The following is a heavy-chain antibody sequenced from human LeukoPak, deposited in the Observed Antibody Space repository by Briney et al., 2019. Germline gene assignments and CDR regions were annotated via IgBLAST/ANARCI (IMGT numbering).Heavy chain of an antibody. CDR2: ISYDGSNK. Sequence: PGRPLRLSCAASGFTFSSYAMHWVRQAPGKGLEWVAVISYDGSNKYYADSVKGRFTISRDNSQNTLYLQMNSLRAEDTAVYYCARGIAVAGPPFDYWGQGTLVTVSS. J-gene: IGHJ4*02. D-gene: IGHD6-19*01. V-gene: IGHV3-30-3*01. CDR3: ARGIAVAGPPFDY. CDR1: GFTFSSYA.